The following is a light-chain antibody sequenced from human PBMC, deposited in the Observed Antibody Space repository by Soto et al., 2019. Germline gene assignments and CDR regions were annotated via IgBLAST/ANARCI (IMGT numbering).Light chain of an antibody. J-gene: IGKJ1*01. CDR2: DAS. V-gene: IGKV3-11*01. Sequence: EIVVTQSPATLSLYPGERATLSCRASQSVSSYLAWYQQKPGQAPRLLIYDASNRATGIPARFSGSGSGTDFTLTISSLEPEDFAVYYCQQRSNWRWTFGQGTKVDI. CDR3: QQRSNWRWT. CDR1: QSVSSY.